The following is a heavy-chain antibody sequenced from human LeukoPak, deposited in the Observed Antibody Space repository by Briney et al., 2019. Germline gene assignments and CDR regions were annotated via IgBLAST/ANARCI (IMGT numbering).Heavy chain of an antibody. Sequence: GASVKVSCKASGYSFVNYGISWVRQAPGQGLEWMGWIRADNGNTDYAQMFQGRVTMTTDISTSTAYMEMRSLRSDDTAVYYCAREQAGGLSDYWGQGTLVTVSP. CDR1: GYSFVNYG. D-gene: IGHD2/OR15-2a*01. J-gene: IGHJ4*02. V-gene: IGHV1-18*01. CDR3: AREQAGGLSDY. CDR2: IRADNGNT.